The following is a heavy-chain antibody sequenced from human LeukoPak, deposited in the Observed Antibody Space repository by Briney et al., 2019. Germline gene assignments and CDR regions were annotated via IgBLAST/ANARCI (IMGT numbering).Heavy chain of an antibody. D-gene: IGHD3-16*02. V-gene: IGHV3-30-3*01. J-gene: IGHJ4*02. CDR1: GFTFSSYA. CDR2: ISYDGSNK. Sequence: GGSLRLSYAASGFTFSSYAMHWVRQAPGKGLEWVAVISYDGSNKYYADSVKGRFTISRDNSKNTLYLQMNSLRAEDTAVYYCARDSRRDYVWGSYRAIDYWGQGTLVTVSS. CDR3: ARDSRRDYVWGSYRAIDY.